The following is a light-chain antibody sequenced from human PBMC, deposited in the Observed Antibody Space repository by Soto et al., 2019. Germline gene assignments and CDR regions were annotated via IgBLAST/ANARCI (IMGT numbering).Light chain of an antibody. J-gene: IGLJ3*02. CDR2: EVR. Sequence: QSALTQPASVSGSAGQSITISCSGTMRDVGAYNLVSWYQQHPGTAPKLIIYEVRNRPSGISSRFSGSRSGNTASLTISGLQPEDDGDYYCSAYTARRTLVFGGGTKLTVL. V-gene: IGLV2-14*01. CDR1: MRDVGAYNL. CDR3: SAYTARRTLV.